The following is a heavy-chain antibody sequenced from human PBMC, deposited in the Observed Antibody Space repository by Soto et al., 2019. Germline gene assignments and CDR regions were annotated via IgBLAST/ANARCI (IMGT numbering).Heavy chain of an antibody. CDR1: GFTFSSYA. CDR3: AKDRDGAAAGPTQFSGMDV. CDR2: ISGSGDST. J-gene: IGHJ6*02. D-gene: IGHD6-13*01. Sequence: EVQLLESGGGLVQPGGSLRLSCAASGFTFSSYAMSWVRQAPGKGLEWVSVISGSGDSTYYADSVRGRFTISRDNSKNTLYLQMNSLRAEDTAVYYCAKDRDGAAAGPTQFSGMDVWGPGTTVTVSS. V-gene: IGHV3-23*01.